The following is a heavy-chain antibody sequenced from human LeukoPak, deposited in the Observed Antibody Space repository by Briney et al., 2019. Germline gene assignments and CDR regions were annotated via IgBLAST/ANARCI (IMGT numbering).Heavy chain of an antibody. CDR3: ATGTGPPYYYYGMDV. V-gene: IGHV3-13*01. J-gene: IGHJ6*02. D-gene: IGHD1-14*01. CDR2: IGTAGDT. Sequence: GGSLRPSCAASGFTFSSYDMHWVRQATGKGLEWVSAIGTAGDTYYPGSVKGRFTISRENAKNSLYLQMNSLRAGDTAVYYCATGTGPPYYYYGMDVWGQGTTVTVSS. CDR1: GFTFSSYD.